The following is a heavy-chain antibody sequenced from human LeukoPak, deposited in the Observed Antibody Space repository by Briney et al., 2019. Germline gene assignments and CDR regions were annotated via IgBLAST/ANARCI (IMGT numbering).Heavy chain of an antibody. J-gene: IGHJ4*02. V-gene: IGHV1-69*01. CDR3: ARWAGSCTANNCYMPLDY. Sequence: SVKVSCKASGGTFSTYSINWVRQAPGQGLEWMGGIIPMFGSPNYAQKFQGRVTITADASTSTAYMELRSLTSGDTAVFFCARWAGSCTANNCYMPLDYWGQGTLVTVSS. D-gene: IGHD1-1*01. CDR1: GGTFSTYS. CDR2: IIPMFGSP.